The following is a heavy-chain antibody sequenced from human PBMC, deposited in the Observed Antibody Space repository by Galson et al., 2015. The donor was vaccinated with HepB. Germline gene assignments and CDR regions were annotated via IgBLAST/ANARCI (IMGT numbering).Heavy chain of an antibody. CDR2: ISAYNGNT. CDR3: ARVDHGDPTGGY. CDR1: GYTFTSYG. D-gene: IGHD4-17*01. V-gene: IGHV1-18*01. J-gene: IGHJ4*02. Sequence: CKASGYTFTSYGISWVRQAPGQGLEWMGWISAYNGNTNYAQKLQGRVTMTTDTSTSTAYMELRSLRSDDTAVYYCARVDHGDPTGGYWGQGTLVTVSS.